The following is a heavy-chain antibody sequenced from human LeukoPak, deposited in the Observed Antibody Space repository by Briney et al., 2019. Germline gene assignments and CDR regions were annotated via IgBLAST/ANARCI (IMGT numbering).Heavy chain of an antibody. V-gene: IGHV3-33*06. D-gene: IGHD3-22*01. CDR1: GFTFSSYG. CDR3: AKGHDSSGYSQTFFDY. Sequence: PGGSLRLSCAASGFTFSSYGMHWVRQAPGKGLEWVAVIWYDGSNKYYADSVKGRFTISRDNSKNTLYLQMNSLRAEDTAVYYCAKGHDSSGYSQTFFDYWGQGTLVTVSS. J-gene: IGHJ4*02. CDR2: IWYDGSNK.